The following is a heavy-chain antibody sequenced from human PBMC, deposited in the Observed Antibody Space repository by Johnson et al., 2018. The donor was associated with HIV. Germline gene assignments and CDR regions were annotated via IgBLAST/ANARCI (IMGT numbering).Heavy chain of an antibody. CDR2: IKQDGSEK. V-gene: IGHV3-7*01. Sequence: EVQVVESGGGVVQPGRSLRLSCAASGFTFDDYGMSWVRQAPGKGLEWVANIKQDGSEKYYADSVKGRFTISRDNSKNTLYLQMNSLRAEDTAVYYCAKDTIVGATAETGDDAFDIWGQGTMVTVSS. CDR3: AKDTIVGATAETGDDAFDI. D-gene: IGHD1-26*01. J-gene: IGHJ3*02. CDR1: GFTFDDYG.